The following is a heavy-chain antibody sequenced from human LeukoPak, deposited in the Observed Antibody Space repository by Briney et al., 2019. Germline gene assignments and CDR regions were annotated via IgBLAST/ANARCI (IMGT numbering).Heavy chain of an antibody. CDR2: ISGGGGST. CDR1: GFTFGDYS. D-gene: IGHD3-16*01. V-gene: IGHV3-23*01. J-gene: IGHJ4*02. Sequence: TGGSLRLSCVASGFTFGDYSMDWVRQAPGKGLEWVSVISGGGGSTYYADSVMGRFTISRDNSKDTLYLQMNSLRAEDTAVYYCAKDGGSLGEVRDWGQGTSVTVSS. CDR3: AKDGGSLGEVRD.